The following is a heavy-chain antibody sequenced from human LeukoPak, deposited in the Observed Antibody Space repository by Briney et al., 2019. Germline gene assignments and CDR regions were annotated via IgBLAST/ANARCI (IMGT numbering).Heavy chain of an antibody. CDR2: ISWDGGST. D-gene: IGHD3-10*01. CDR1: GFTFDDYT. V-gene: IGHV3-43*01. CDR3: AKDFRVRGVTMVDY. Sequence: GGSLRLSCAASGFTFDDYTMHWVRQAPGKGLEWVSLISWDGGSTYYADSVKGRFTISRDNSKNSLYLQMNSLRTEDTALYYCAKDFRVRGVTMVDYRGQGTLVTVSS. J-gene: IGHJ4*02.